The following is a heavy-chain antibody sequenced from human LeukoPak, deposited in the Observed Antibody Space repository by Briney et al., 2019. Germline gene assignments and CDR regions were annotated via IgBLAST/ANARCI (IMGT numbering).Heavy chain of an antibody. V-gene: IGHV1-24*01. Sequence: ASVKVSCKVSGYTLTELSIHWVRQAPGKGLEWMGGFDPEDGKTIYAQKFQGRVTMTEDTSTDTAYMELSSLRSEDTAVYYCATPCPNWSYVSPVSDCWGQGTLVTVSS. CDR3: ATPCPNWSYVSPVSDC. CDR2: FDPEDGKT. CDR1: GYTLTELS. D-gene: IGHD1-7*01. J-gene: IGHJ4*02.